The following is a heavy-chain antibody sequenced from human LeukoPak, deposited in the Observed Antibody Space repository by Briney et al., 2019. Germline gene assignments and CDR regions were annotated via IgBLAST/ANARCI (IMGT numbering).Heavy chain of an antibody. CDR1: GYTFTGYY. Sequence: GASVKVSCKASGYTFTGYYMHWVRQAPGQGLEWMGWINPNSGGTNYAQKFQGRVTMTRDTSISTAYMELSRLRSDDTAVYYCARGARRGYSSRNWFDPWGQGTLVTVSS. CDR3: ARGARRGYSSRNWFDP. CDR2: INPNSGGT. J-gene: IGHJ5*02. V-gene: IGHV1-2*02. D-gene: IGHD6-19*01.